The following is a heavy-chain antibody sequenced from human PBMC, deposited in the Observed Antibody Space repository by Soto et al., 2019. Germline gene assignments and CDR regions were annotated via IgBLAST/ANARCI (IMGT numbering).Heavy chain of an antibody. CDR3: ARYGYSFDY. CDR2: IYHSGST. CDR1: GGSISSSNW. Sequence: SETLSLTCAVSGGSISSSNWWSWVRQPPGKGLEWIGEIYHSGSTNYNPSLKSRVTISXXXXXXQXSXKXXXVAAXDTAVYYCARYGYSFDYWGQGTLVTVSS. D-gene: IGHD2-8*01. J-gene: IGHJ4*02. V-gene: IGHV4-4*02.